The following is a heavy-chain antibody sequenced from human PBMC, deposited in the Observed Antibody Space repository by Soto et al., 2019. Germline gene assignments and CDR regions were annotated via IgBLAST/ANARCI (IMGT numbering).Heavy chain of an antibody. V-gene: IGHV6-1*01. CDR1: GDSVSSNSAA. Sequence: SQTLSLTCAISGDSVSSNSAAWNWIRQSPSRGLEWLGRTYYRSKWYNDYAVSVKSRITINPDTSKNQFSLQLNSVTPEDTAVYYCAREESSSWYPGNWFDPWGQGTLVTVSS. J-gene: IGHJ5*02. CDR2: TYYRSKWYN. D-gene: IGHD6-13*01. CDR3: AREESSSWYPGNWFDP.